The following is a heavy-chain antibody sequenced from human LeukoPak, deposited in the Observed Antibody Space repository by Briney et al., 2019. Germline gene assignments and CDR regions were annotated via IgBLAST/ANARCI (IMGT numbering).Heavy chain of an antibody. CDR3: AKVALCSGGSCYSYFDY. CDR2: ISGSGGST. D-gene: IGHD2-15*01. J-gene: IGHJ4*02. V-gene: IGHV3-23*01. CDR1: GFTFSSYA. Sequence: GGSLRLSCAASGFTFSSYAMSWVRQAPGKGLEWVSAISGSGGSTYYADSVKGRFTISRDNSKNTLYLQMNSLRAEDTAVYYCAKVALCSGGSCYSYFDYWGQGTLVTVSS.